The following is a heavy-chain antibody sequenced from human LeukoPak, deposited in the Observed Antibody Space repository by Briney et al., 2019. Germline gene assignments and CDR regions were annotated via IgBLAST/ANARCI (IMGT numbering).Heavy chain of an antibody. CDR2: ISGSGGST. CDR3: AKDLGDCSGGSCYSEYWFDP. J-gene: IGHJ5*02. CDR1: GFTFSSYA. V-gene: IGHV3-23*01. Sequence: GGSLRLSCAASGFTFSSYAMSWVRQAPGKGLEWVSAISGSGGSTYYADSVKGRFTISRDNSKNTLYLQMNSLRAEDTAVYYCAKDLGDCSGGSCYSEYWFDPWGQGTLVTVSS. D-gene: IGHD2-15*01.